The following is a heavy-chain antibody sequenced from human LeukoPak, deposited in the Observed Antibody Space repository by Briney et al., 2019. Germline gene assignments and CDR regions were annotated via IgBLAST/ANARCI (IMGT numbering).Heavy chain of an antibody. D-gene: IGHD2-2*02. Sequence: GGSVRLSCAASGFTFSSYAMSWVRQAPGKGLEWVSAISGSGGSTYYADSVKGRFSISRDNSKNTLYLQMNSLRAEDTAVYHCAKTDCSSTSCYTGDYWGQGTLVTVSS. CDR3: AKTDCSSTSCYTGDY. V-gene: IGHV3-23*01. CDR1: GFTFSSYA. CDR2: ISGSGGST. J-gene: IGHJ4*02.